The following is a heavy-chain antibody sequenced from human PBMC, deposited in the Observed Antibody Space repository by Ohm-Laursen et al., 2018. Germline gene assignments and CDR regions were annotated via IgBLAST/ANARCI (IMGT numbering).Heavy chain of an antibody. CDR2: INGDGSRP. Sequence: SLRLSCAASGATISGYWMHWVRHTPGKGLVWVSRINGDGSRPFYADSVKGRFTISRDNGQNVLYLQMTRLRADDTAIYYCARGSSRDYREWGQGTLVTVSS. D-gene: IGHD4-11*01. CDR3: ARGSSRDYRE. CDR1: GATISGYW. V-gene: IGHV3-74*01. J-gene: IGHJ4*02.